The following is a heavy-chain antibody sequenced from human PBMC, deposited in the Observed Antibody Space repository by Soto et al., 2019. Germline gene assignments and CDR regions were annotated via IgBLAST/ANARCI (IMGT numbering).Heavy chain of an antibody. J-gene: IGHJ4*02. CDR3: ADNHYGSLRD. V-gene: IGHV3-11*06. Sequence: QFQLVQSGGDLVKPGGSLRLSCEASGFNFGPAFMIWMRQAPGKRLEWVSFISSGGDYTNYADSVRGRFTISRDNGKSSLYLQMNILLVDDAVVYYCADNHYGSLRDWGQGTLVTVSS. CDR1: GFNFGPAF. D-gene: IGHD4-17*01. CDR2: ISSGGDYT.